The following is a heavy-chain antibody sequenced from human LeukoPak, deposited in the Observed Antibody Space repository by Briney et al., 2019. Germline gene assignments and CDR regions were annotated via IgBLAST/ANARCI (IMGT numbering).Heavy chain of an antibody. CDR2: IYSGGST. CDR3: ARDLTTVTTNGMDV. V-gene: IGHV3-66*01. CDR1: GFTVSSNY. D-gene: IGHD4-17*01. J-gene: IGHJ6*02. Sequence: PGGSLRLSCAASGFTVSSNYMSWVRQAPGKGLEWVSVIYSGGSTYYADSVKGRFTISRDNSKNTLYPQMNSLRAEDTAVYYCARDLTTVTTNGMDVWGQGTTVTVSS.